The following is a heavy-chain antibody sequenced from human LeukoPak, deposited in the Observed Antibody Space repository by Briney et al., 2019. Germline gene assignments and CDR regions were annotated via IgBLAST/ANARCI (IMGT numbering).Heavy chain of an antibody. J-gene: IGHJ6*03. CDR2: ISAYNGNT. D-gene: IGHD1-26*01. CDR1: GGTFSSYA. Sequence: ASVKVSCKASGGTFSSYAISWVRQAPGQGLEWMGWISAYNGNTNYAQKLQGRVTMTTDTSTSTAYMELRSLRSDDTAVYYCARGGSYYYYYYYYYMDVWGKGITVTVSS. V-gene: IGHV1-18*01. CDR3: ARGGSYYYYYYYYYMDV.